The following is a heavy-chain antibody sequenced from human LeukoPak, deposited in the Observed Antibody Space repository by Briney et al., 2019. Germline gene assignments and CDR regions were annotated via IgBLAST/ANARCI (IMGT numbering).Heavy chain of an antibody. Sequence: GESLKISCKGSGYSFTTYRIGWVRQMPGKGLEWMGNIYPGDSDTRYSPSFKGQVTISADKSISTAYLQWSSLKASDTAMYYCARREAAAGTWWFDPWGQGTLVTVSS. J-gene: IGHJ5*02. CDR2: IYPGDSDT. CDR1: GYSFTTYR. CDR3: ARREAAAGTWWFDP. V-gene: IGHV5-51*01. D-gene: IGHD6-13*01.